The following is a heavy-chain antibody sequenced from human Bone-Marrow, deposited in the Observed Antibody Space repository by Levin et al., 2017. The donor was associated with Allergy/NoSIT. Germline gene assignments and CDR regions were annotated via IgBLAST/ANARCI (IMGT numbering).Heavy chain of an antibody. Sequence: LSLTCAASGFTFSSSGMHWVRQAPGKGLEWVAVIWYDGSNKYYADSVKGRFTISRDNSKNTLYLQMNSLRAEDTAVYYCARVQIEYSSSSGGFDYWGQGTLVTVSS. CDR2: IWYDGSNK. V-gene: IGHV3-33*01. D-gene: IGHD6-6*01. J-gene: IGHJ4*02. CDR3: ARVQIEYSSSSGGFDY. CDR1: GFTFSSSG.